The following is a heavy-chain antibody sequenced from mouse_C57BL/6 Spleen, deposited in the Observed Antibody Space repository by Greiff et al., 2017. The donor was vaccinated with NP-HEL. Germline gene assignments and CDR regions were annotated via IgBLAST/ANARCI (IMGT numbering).Heavy chain of an antibody. CDR3: ARALSEDGSLYYAMDY. D-gene: IGHD2-3*01. J-gene: IGHJ4*01. CDR1: GYAFTSYL. Sequence: VQLQQSGAELVRPGTSVKVSCKASGYAFTSYLIEWVKQRHGQGLEWIGVINPGCGGTNYNEKFTGKATLTADKSSSTAYMQLSSLTSADSAVYLGARALSEDGSLYYAMDYWGQGTSVTVSS. V-gene: IGHV1-54*01. CDR2: INPGCGGT.